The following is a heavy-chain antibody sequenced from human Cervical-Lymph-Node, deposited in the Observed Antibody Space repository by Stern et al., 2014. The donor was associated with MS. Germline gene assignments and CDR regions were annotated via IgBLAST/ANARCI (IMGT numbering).Heavy chain of an antibody. CDR3: ARGGMGGNYYYYYGMDV. Sequence: QVQLVQSGAEVKKPGASVKVSCKASGYSFTYYGINWVRQAPGQGLEWMGWVSGDSGNPNPAKKFQGRVPMTTDTSTSTAHMELRSLRSDDTAVYYCARGGMGGNYYYYYGMDVWGQGTTVTVSS. D-gene: IGHD3-16*01. J-gene: IGHJ6*02. CDR1: GYSFTYYG. V-gene: IGHV1-18*01. CDR2: VSGDSGNP.